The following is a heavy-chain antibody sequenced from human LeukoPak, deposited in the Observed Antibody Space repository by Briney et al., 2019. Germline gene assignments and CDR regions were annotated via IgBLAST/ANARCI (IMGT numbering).Heavy chain of an antibody. CDR2: IWYDGSNK. CDR3: ARDRNYRPGYFDL. D-gene: IGHD1-7*01. V-gene: IGHV3-33*01. J-gene: IGHJ2*01. CDR1: GFTFSSYG. Sequence: TGGSLRLSCAASGFTFSSYGMHWVRQAPGKGLEWVAVIWYDGSNKYYADSVKGRFTISRDNSKNTLHLQMNSLRAEDTAVYYCARDRNYRPGYFDLWGRGTLVTVSS.